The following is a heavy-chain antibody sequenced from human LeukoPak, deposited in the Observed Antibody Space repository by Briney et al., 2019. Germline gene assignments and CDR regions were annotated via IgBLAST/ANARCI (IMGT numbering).Heavy chain of an antibody. V-gene: IGHV3-43*01. D-gene: IGHD6-13*01. Sequence: GGSLRLSCAASGFNFDDYTIHWVRQPPGKGLEWIFLITWDGGTTYYADSVRGRFTISRDNSKNSLFLRMNSLRPEDTALYYCARDRTAEAGNDYYMGVWGNGTTVIVSS. CDR3: ARDRTAEAGNDYYMGV. J-gene: IGHJ6*03. CDR1: GFNFDDYT. CDR2: ITWDGGTT.